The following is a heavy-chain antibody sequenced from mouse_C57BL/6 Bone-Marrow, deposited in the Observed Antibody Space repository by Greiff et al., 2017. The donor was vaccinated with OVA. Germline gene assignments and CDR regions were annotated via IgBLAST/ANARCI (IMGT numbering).Heavy chain of an antibody. CDR3: ARKGVYRFAY. CDR1: GYSITSGYY. Sequence: EVQLQESGPGLVKPSQSLSLTCSVTGYSITSGYYWNWIRQFPGNKLEWMGYISYDGSNKYNPSLKNRISITRDTSKNQFFLKLNSVTTEDTATYYCARKGVYRFAYWGQGTLVTVSA. V-gene: IGHV3-6*01. CDR2: ISYDGSN. J-gene: IGHJ3*01.